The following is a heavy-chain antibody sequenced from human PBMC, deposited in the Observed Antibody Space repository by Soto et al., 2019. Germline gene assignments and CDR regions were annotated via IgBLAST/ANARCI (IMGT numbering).Heavy chain of an antibody. CDR1: GFTFSSYA. Sequence: EVQLLESGGGLVQPGGSLRLSCAASGFTFSSYAMSWVRQAPGKGLEWVSAISGSGGSTYYADAVKGRFTISRDNSKHTLYLQMNSLRAEDTAVYYCAKTSPYSNYHCWYFDLWGRGTLVTVSS. J-gene: IGHJ2*01. CDR3: AKTSPYSNYHCWYFDL. D-gene: IGHD4-4*01. V-gene: IGHV3-23*01. CDR2: ISGSGGST.